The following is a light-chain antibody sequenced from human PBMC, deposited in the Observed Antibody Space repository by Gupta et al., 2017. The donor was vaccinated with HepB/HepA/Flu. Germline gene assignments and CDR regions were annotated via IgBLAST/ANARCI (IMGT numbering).Light chain of an antibody. J-gene: IGKJ4*01. CDR1: ESLLYSDGNTY. CDR3: MQGSSWPLT. V-gene: IGKV2-30*01. CDR2: KVS. Sequence: DVVLTQSPLSLPVTFGQPASISCRSSESLLYSDGNTYLSWFQQRPGQPPRRLIQKVSNRDSGVPDRFSGTGSDTVFTLTISRVEAEDVAVYYCMQGSSWPLTFGGGTKVEI.